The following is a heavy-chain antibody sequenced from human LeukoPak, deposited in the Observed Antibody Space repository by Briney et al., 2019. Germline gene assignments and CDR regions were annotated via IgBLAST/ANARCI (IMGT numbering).Heavy chain of an antibody. D-gene: IGHD3-10*01. CDR2: IIPIFGTA. CDR3: ASMEQNRGVIIGNGY. J-gene: IGHJ4*02. V-gene: IGHV1-69*13. Sequence: SVKVSCKASGGTFSSYAISWVRQAPGQGLEWMGGIIPIFGTANYAQKFQGRVTITADESTSTAYMELSSLRSEDTAVYYCASMEQNRGVIIGNGYWGQGTLVTVSS. CDR1: GGTFSSYA.